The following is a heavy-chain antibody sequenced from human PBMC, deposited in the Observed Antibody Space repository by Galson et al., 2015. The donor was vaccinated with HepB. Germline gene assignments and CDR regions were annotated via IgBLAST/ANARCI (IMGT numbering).Heavy chain of an antibody. CDR2: ISTSGTPI. Sequence: SLRLSCAASGFTFSDYYMNWIRQAPGKGLEWISYISTSGTPIYYADSVKGRFTISRDNAKNSLYLQMNSLRAEDTAIYYCARGFLDAAYYFDYWGQGTLVTVSS. CDR1: GFTFSDYY. V-gene: IGHV3-11*01. D-gene: IGHD2/OR15-2a*01. J-gene: IGHJ4*02. CDR3: ARGFLDAAYYFDY.